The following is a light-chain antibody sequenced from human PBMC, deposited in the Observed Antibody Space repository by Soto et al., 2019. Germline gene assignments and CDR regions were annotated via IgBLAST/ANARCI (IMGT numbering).Light chain of an antibody. CDR1: SSDVGGYNY. V-gene: IGLV2-8*01. CDR2: EVN. J-gene: IGLJ1*01. CDR3: SSYAGSTNV. Sequence: QSALTQPPSASGSPGQSVAISCTGTSSDVGGYNYVSWYLQHPGKAPKLMIYEVNERTSGVPDRFSGSKSGNTASLSVSGLQAEDEADYYCSSYAGSTNVFGTGSKVTVL.